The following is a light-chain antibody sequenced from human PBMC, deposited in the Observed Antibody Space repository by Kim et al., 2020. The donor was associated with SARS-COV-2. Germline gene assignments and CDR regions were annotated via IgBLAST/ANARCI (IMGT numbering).Light chain of an antibody. Sequence: DIQMTQSPSTLSASVGDRVTITCRASQNINNWLAWYQQKPGKAPKLLIYDASSLESGVPSRFSGSGSGTEFTLTISSLQPDDFSTYYCQHYNCYWTFGQGTKVDIK. J-gene: IGKJ1*01. V-gene: IGKV1-5*01. CDR3: QHYNCYWT. CDR1: QNINNW. CDR2: DAS.